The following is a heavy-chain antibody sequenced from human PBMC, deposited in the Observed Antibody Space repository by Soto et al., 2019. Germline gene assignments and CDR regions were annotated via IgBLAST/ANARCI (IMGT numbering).Heavy chain of an antibody. V-gene: IGHV4-30-2*01. CDR3: AGSAWYNGYIVS. D-gene: IGHD6-19*01. Sequence: SETLSLACAVSGGSISSGGYSWSWIRQPPGKGLEWIGYISHSGNTYYNPSLKSRVTISVDGSKNQISLDLTSVSAADTAVYYCAGSAWYNGYIVSWGQGTLVTVSS. CDR1: GGSISSGGYS. CDR2: ISHSGNT. J-gene: IGHJ4*02.